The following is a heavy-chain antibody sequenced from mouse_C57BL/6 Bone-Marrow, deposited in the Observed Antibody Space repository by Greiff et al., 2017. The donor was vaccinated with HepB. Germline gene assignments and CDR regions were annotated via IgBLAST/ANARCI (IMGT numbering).Heavy chain of an antibody. D-gene: IGHD2-3*01. CDR2: IRLKSDNYAT. CDR1: GFTFSNYW. Sequence: EVHLVESGGGLVQPGGSMKLSCVASGFTFSNYWMNWVRQSPEKGLEWVAQIRLKSDNYATHYAESVKGRFTISRDDSKSSVYLQKNNLRAEDTGIDYCTGLYDGYYSWFAYWGQGTLVTVSA. CDR3: TGLYDGYYSWFAY. V-gene: IGHV6-3*01. J-gene: IGHJ3*01.